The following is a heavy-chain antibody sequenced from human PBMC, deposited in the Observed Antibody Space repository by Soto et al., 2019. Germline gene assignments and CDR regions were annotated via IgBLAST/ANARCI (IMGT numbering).Heavy chain of an antibody. V-gene: IGHV3-48*03. Sequence: EVQLVESGGGLVQPGGSLRLSCAASGFTFSSYEMNWVRQAPGKGLEWVSYISSSGSTIYYADSVKGRFTISRDNAQNSLYLQMNSLRAEDTAVYYCARATYGDYAFFDYWGQGTLVTVSS. J-gene: IGHJ4*02. CDR2: ISSSGSTI. CDR1: GFTFSSYE. D-gene: IGHD4-17*01. CDR3: ARATYGDYAFFDY.